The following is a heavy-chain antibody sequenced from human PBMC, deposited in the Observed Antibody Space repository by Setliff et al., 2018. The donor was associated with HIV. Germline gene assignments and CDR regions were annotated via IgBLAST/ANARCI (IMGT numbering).Heavy chain of an antibody. Sequence: PSETLSLTCTVSRDSIRNGAYYLGWIRQPPGKGLEWIGSIYYSGSAYYNPSFKSRVTLSVDTSENQFSLRLSSVTAADTAVYFCARGGTVSADFDSWGQGTLVTVSS. D-gene: IGHD6-19*01. CDR2: IYYSGSA. CDR1: RDSIRNGAYY. CDR3: ARGGTVSADFDS. V-gene: IGHV4-39*07. J-gene: IGHJ4*02.